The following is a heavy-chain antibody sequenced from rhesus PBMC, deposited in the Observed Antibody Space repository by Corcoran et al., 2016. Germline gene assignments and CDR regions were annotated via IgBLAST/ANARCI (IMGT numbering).Heavy chain of an antibody. CDR1: GGSISSNY. CDR2: FSGSGENT. J-gene: IGHJ4*01. CDR3: ARRRGSWNYFDY. V-gene: IGHV4-173*01. D-gene: IGHD6-25*01. Sequence: QLQLQESGPGLVKPSETLSLTCAVSGGSISSNYWSWIRQPPGKGLEWIGRFSGSGENTDYNPSLKSRVTISTDTSKNQFSLKLSSVTAADTAVFYCARRRGSWNYFDYWGQGVLVTVSS.